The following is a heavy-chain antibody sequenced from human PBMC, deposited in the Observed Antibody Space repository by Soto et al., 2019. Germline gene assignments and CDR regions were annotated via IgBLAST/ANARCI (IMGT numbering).Heavy chain of an antibody. CDR3: ARAMGDWGTYYYYYGFDV. CDR1: GGSISSSNW. J-gene: IGHJ6*02. V-gene: IGHV4-4*02. Sequence: SGSLALTCAVSGGSISSSNWWSLVRQPPGKGLEWIGEIYYSGATNYNPSLESRLTISVDTSKNQFSLNLSSVTAADSAVYYCARAMGDWGTYYYYYGFDVWGQGTTVTVS. CDR2: IYYSGAT. D-gene: IGHD3-16*01.